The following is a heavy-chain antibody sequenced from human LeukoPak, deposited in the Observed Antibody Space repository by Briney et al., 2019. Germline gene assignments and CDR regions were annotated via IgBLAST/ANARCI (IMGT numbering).Heavy chain of an antibody. V-gene: IGHV1-69*13. Sequence: ASVKVSCKASGGTFSSYAISWVRQAPGQGLEWMGGIIPIFGTANYAQKFQGRVTITADESTSTAYMELSRLRSDDTAVYYCARPPTAYYYMDVWGKGTTVTVSS. CDR3: ARPPTAYYYMDV. D-gene: IGHD5-18*01. CDR2: IIPIFGTA. J-gene: IGHJ6*03. CDR1: GGTFSSYA.